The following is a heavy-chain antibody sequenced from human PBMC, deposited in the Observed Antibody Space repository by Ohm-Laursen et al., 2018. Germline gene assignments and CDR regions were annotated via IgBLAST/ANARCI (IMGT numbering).Heavy chain of an antibody. V-gene: IGHV4-31*01. CDR1: GDSFSSGGSY. J-gene: IGHJ3*02. CDR3: ARFFSRGGYHAFDM. D-gene: IGHD3-16*02. Sequence: TLSLTCTVSGDSFSSGGSYWSWIRQHPGKGLEWIGYMYYSGTTYYNPSLRSLATISIDKSKSQFSLRLNSVTAADTAVYYCARFFSRGGYHAFDMWGQGTKVTVSS. CDR2: MYYSGTT.